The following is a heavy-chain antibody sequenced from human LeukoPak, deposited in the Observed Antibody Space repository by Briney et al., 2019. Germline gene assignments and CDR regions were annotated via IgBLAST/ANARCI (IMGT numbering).Heavy chain of an antibody. V-gene: IGHV4-39*01. J-gene: IGHJ4*02. Sequence: SETLSLTCTVSGGSISSSSYYWGWIRQPPGKGLEWIGSIYYSGSTYYNPSLKSRVTISVDTSKNQFSLKLSSVTAADTAVYYCARRKMDSFDYWGQGTLVTVSS. CDR1: GGSISSSSYY. D-gene: IGHD5-24*01. CDR3: ARRKMDSFDY. CDR2: IYYSGST.